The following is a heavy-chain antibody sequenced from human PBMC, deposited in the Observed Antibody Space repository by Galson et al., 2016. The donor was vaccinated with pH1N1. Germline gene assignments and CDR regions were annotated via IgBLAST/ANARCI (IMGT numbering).Heavy chain of an antibody. D-gene: IGHD4-17*01. CDR1: GFLVTDRF. CDR2: IYPGGGT. CDR3: AVDTVPNGADH. J-gene: IGHJ5*02. Sequence: SLRLSCAASGFLVTDRFMSWVRQAPGKRPEWVSIIYPGGGTYYADFLEGRFTISRDTSQNMLFLPMNTLRAEDTALYYCAVDTVPNGADHWGQGTRVTVSS. V-gene: IGHV3-53*01.